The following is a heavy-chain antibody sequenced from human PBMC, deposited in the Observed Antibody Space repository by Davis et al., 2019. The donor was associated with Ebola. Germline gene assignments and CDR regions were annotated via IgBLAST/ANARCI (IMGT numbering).Heavy chain of an antibody. Sequence: AASVKVSCKASGYTFTSYGISWVRQAPGQGLEWMGWISAYNGNTNYAQKFQGRVTMTTDTSTNTASMELRSLRSDDTAVYYCARDGQYSSGWYSFDPWGQGTLVTVPS. CDR1: GYTFTSYG. D-gene: IGHD6-19*01. CDR2: ISAYNGNT. CDR3: ARDGQYSSGWYSFDP. J-gene: IGHJ5*02. V-gene: IGHV1-18*04.